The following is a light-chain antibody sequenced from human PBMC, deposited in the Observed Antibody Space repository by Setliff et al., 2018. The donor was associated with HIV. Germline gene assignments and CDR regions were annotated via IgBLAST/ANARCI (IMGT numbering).Light chain of an antibody. CDR1: SSNIGTNA. CDR2: RNN. V-gene: IGLV1-44*01. J-gene: IGLJ1*01. CDR3: QSYDSSLSGSYV. Sequence: QSVLTQPPSASGTSGQRVTISCSGSSSNIGTNAVNWYQQLPGTAPKLLISRNNQRPSGVPDRFSGSKSGTSASLAISGLQSEDEADYYCQSYDSSLSGSYVFGTGTKVTVL.